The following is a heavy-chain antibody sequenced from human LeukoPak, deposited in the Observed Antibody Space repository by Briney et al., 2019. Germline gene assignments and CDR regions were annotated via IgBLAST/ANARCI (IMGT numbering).Heavy chain of an antibody. CDR1: GGSFSGYY. CDR2: INHSGST. D-gene: IGHD6-19*01. CDR3: ARWEYSSGHDY. J-gene: IGHJ4*02. Sequence: PSETLSLTCAVYGGSFSGYYWSWIRQPPGKGLEWIGEINHSGSTSYNPSLKSRVTISVDTPKNQFSLKLSSVTAADTAVYYCARWEYSSGHDYWGQGTLVTVSS. V-gene: IGHV4-34*01.